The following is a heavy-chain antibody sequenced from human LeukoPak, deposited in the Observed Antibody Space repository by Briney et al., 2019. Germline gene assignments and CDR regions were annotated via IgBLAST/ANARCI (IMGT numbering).Heavy chain of an antibody. J-gene: IGHJ5*02. CDR3: AREEGAYGGSNWFDP. D-gene: IGHD4-23*01. Sequence: GGSLRLSCAASGFTFSSYWMHWVRQAPGKGLVWVSRINSDGSSTSYADSVKGRFTISRDNAKNTLYLQMNGLRAEDTAVYYCAREEGAYGGSNWFDPWGQGTLVTVSS. V-gene: IGHV3-74*01. CDR1: GFTFSSYW. CDR2: INSDGSST.